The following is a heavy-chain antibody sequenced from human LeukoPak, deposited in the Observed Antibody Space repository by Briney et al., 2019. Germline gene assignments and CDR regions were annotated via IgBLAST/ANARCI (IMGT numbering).Heavy chain of an antibody. Sequence: PSETLSLTCTVSGGSINGYYWSWIRQPPGKGLECIGYIHYTGSTNYNPSLTSRVTISVDTSKNQFSLKLSSVTAADTAVYYCARHKDYYYSYMDVWGKGTTVTISS. CDR1: GGSINGYY. CDR2: IHYTGST. CDR3: ARHKDYYYSYMDV. J-gene: IGHJ6*03. V-gene: IGHV4-59*08.